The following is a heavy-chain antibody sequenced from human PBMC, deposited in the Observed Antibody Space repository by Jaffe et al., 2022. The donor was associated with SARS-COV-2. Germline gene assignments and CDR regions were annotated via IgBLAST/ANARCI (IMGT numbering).Heavy chain of an antibody. CDR2: INTNTGNP. CDR1: GYTFTSYA. D-gene: IGHD2-21*02. J-gene: IGHJ5*02. V-gene: IGHV7-4-1*02. CDR3: ARDLPDLAYCGGDCYPHRYNWFAP. Sequence: QVQLVQSGSELKKPGASVKVSCKASGYTFTSYAMNWVRQAPGQGLEWMGWINTNTGNPTYAQGFTGRFVFSLDTSVSTAYLQISSLKAEDTAVYYCARDLPDLAYCGGDCYPHRYNWFAPWGQGTLVTVSS.